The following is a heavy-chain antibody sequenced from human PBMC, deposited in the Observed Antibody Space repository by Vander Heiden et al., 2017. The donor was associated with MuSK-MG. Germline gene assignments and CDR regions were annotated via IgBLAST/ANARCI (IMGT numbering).Heavy chain of an antibody. D-gene: IGHD1-26*01. CDR2: IYYTKIA. Sequence: QVELQESGPGLVKPSATLSLTCDVSNFSISSGYYWGWIRQAPGKGLEWIANIYYTKIAYYNLALKTRVTISVDTSRNQFSLELNSVTVADTAVYFCARQTIVGEYVDGWGRGALVTVSS. CDR3: ARQTIVGEYVDG. J-gene: IGHJ2*01. V-gene: IGHV4-38-2*01. CDR1: NFSISSGYY.